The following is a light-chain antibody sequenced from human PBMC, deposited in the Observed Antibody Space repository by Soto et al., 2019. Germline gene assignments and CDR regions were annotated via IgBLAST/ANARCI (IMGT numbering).Light chain of an antibody. V-gene: IGKV1-9*01. CDR3: QHHDSYPLT. Sequence: DIQLTQSPSFLSASVGDRVTITCRASQGINNHLAWYQQQPGKAPKLLIYAASTLQSGVPSRFSGSGSGTEFTLTVTILQPEDFATYYCQHHDSYPLTFGGGTKVEIK. CDR2: AAS. J-gene: IGKJ4*01. CDR1: QGINNH.